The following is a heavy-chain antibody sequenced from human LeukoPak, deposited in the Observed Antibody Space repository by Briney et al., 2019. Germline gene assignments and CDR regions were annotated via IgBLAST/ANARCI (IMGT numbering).Heavy chain of an antibody. Sequence: PGGSLRLSCAASGFTFSDYYMSWIRQAPGKGLEWVSYISSSGSTIYYADSVKGRFTISRDNAKNSLYLRMNSLRAEDTAVYYCARDGYLRFLDYYMDVWGKGTTVTVSS. D-gene: IGHD3-3*01. V-gene: IGHV3-11*04. J-gene: IGHJ6*03. CDR2: ISSSGSTI. CDR1: GFTFSDYY. CDR3: ARDGYLRFLDYYMDV.